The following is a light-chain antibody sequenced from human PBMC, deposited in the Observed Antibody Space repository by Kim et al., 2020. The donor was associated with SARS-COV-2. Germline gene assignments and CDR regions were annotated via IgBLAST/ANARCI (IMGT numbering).Light chain of an antibody. CDR3: SSYAGSNNLV. V-gene: IGLV2-8*01. J-gene: IGLJ2*01. Sequence: GQSVTISCTGTSSDVGGYNSVSPYQQHPGKAPKLMIYEVSKRPSRVPDRFSGSKSGNTASLTVSGLQAEDEADYYCSSYAGSNNLVFGGGTQLTVL. CDR2: EVS. CDR1: SSDVGGYNS.